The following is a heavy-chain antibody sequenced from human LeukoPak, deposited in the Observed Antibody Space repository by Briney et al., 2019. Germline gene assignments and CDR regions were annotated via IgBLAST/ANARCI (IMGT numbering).Heavy chain of an antibody. CDR2: ISRRRST. CDR3: ATRGSSGLDY. V-gene: IGHV4-34*01. CDR1: GGSFSGYY. D-gene: IGHD3-22*01. J-gene: IGHJ4*02. Sequence: PSETLTLTCAVYGGSFSGYYWSWLRQAPGKGLEWIGEISRRRSTNYNPSLKSRVTISVKTSNNQFILKQSTVTAADTAVYYCATRGSSGLDYWGQGTLVTASS.